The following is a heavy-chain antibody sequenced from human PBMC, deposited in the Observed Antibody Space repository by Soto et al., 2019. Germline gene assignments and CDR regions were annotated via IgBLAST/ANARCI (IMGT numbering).Heavy chain of an antibody. D-gene: IGHD7-27*01. CDR2: INAGNGNT. V-gene: IGHV1-3*01. CDR3: ARDLRKRGESYVRNMDV. Sequence: ASVKVSCKASGYTFTSYAMHWVRQAPGQRLEWMGWINAGNGNTKYSQKFQGRFTISRDNSKNTLYLQMTGLRAEDTAVYYCARDLRKRGESYVRNMDVWGQGTTVTVS. CDR1: GYTFTSYA. J-gene: IGHJ6*02.